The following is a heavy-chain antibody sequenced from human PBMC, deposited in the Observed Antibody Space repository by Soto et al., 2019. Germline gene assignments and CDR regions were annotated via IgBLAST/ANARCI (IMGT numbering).Heavy chain of an antibody. V-gene: IGHV3-74*01. D-gene: IGHD1-26*01. CDR2: INSDGSTT. CDR1: GFTFETYW. J-gene: IGHJ4*02. Sequence: EVQLVESGGGLVQPGGSLRLSCAVSGFTFETYWMHWVRQAPGKGLAWVSRINSDGSTTDYADSVEGRFTISRDNAKNTLYLQMISLTAEDTAIYYCARAMTSVGATTRGDYWGQGTLVTVSS. CDR3: ARAMTSVGATTRGDY.